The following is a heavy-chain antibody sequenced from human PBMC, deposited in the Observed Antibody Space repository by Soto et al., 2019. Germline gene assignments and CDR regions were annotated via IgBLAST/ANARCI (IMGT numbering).Heavy chain of an antibody. J-gene: IGHJ6*02. V-gene: IGHV3-11*01. CDR1: GFTFSDYY. CDR3: ARDSMVRGGYDGYYYYGMDV. D-gene: IGHD3-10*01. Sequence: PGGSLRLSCAASGFTFSDYYMSWIRQAPGKGLEWVSYISSSGSTIYYADSVKGRFTISRDNAKNSLYLQMNSLRAEDTAVYYCARDSMVRGGYDGYYYYGMDVWGQGTTVTVSS. CDR2: ISSSGSTI.